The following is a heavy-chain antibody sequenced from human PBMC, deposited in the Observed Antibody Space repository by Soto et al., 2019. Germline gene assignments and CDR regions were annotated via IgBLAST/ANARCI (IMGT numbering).Heavy chain of an antibody. Sequence: SVKVSCKASGGTFSSYAISWVRQAPGQGLEWMGGIIPIFGTANYAQKFQGRVTITADESTSTAYMELSSLRSEDTAVYYCARVLTGYSSGWYLDYYYGMDVWGQGTTVTVSS. J-gene: IGHJ6*02. V-gene: IGHV1-69*13. CDR1: GGTFSSYA. CDR2: IIPIFGTA. D-gene: IGHD6-19*01. CDR3: ARVLTGYSSGWYLDYYYGMDV.